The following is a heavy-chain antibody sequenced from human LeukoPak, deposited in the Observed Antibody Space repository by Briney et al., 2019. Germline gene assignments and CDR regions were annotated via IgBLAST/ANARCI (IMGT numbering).Heavy chain of an antibody. Sequence: SETLSLTCTVSGGSISSYYWSWIRQPAGKGLEWIGRIYGSGGTDYNPSLKSRVTMSVDTSKNQFSLKLSSVTAADTAVYYCARGIAAASERAFDIWGQGTMVTVSS. CDR2: IYGSGGT. D-gene: IGHD6-13*01. CDR1: GGSISSYY. V-gene: IGHV4-4*07. J-gene: IGHJ3*02. CDR3: ARGIAAASERAFDI.